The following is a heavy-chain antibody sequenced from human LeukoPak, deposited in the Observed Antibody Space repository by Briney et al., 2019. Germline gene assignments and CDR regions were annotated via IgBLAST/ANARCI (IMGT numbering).Heavy chain of an antibody. CDR1: GYTFTGYY. CDR2: INPNSDDT. J-gene: IGHJ4*02. CDR3: ARDFASSWPFDY. Sequence: ASVKVSCKASGYTFTGYYMHWVRQAPGQGLEWMGRINPNSDDTNYAQKFQGRVTMNRDTSITTAYMELNRLRSDDTAVYYCARDFASSWPFDYWGQGTLVTVSS. V-gene: IGHV1-2*06. D-gene: IGHD6-13*01.